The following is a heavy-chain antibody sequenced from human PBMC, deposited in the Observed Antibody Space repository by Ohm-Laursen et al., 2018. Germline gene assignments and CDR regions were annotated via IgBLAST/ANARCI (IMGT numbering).Heavy chain of an antibody. Sequence: SLRLSCTASGFTFSSYAMSWVRQAPGKGLEWVSAISGTGGSTYYADSVKGRFTISRGNSKNTLYLQMNSLRAEDTAVYYCAKDKSYYYYGMDVWGQGTTVTVSS. CDR1: GFTFSSYA. CDR3: AKDKSYYYYGMDV. V-gene: IGHV3-23*01. J-gene: IGHJ6*02. CDR2: ISGTGGST.